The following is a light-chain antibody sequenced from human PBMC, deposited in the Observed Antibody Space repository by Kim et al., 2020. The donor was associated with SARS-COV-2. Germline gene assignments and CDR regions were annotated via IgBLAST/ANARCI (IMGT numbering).Light chain of an antibody. Sequence: ASVGDRVTIPCRASQSISSWLAWYQQKPGKAPKLLIYKASSLQTGVPSRFSGSGSGTEFPLTISSLQPDDFATYYCQQYNRYSWTFGQGTKVDIK. CDR3: QQYNRYSWT. J-gene: IGKJ1*01. CDR2: KAS. CDR1: QSISSW. V-gene: IGKV1-5*03.